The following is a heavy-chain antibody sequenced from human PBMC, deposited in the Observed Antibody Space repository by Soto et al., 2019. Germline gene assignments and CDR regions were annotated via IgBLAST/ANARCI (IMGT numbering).Heavy chain of an antibody. V-gene: IGHV1-3*01. J-gene: IGHJ5*02. CDR1: GYTFTSYA. CDR3: ARNRGPAAIGWFDP. D-gene: IGHD2-2*02. CDR2: INAGNGNT. Sequence: QVQLVQSGAEVKKPGASVKVSCKASGYTFTSYAMHWVRQAPGQRLEWMGWINAGNGNTKYSQKFQGRVTITRDTSASTAYMELSSLRSEDTAVYYCARNRGPAAIGWFDPWGQGTLVTVSS.